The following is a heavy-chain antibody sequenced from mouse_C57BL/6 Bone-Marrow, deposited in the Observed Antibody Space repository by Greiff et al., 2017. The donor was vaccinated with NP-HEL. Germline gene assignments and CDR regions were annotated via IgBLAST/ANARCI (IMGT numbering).Heavy chain of an antibody. CDR2: IDPDDGET. J-gene: IGHJ3*01. Sequence: VQLQQSGAELVKPGASVKLSCTASGFNIKDYYMHWVKQRTEQGLEWIGRIDPDDGETKYAQKFQGKATITADTSSNTAYLQLSSLTSEDTAVYYCASYPGWFAYWGQGTLVTVSA. CDR1: GFNIKDYY. D-gene: IGHD5-5*01. CDR3: ASYPGWFAY. V-gene: IGHV14-2*01.